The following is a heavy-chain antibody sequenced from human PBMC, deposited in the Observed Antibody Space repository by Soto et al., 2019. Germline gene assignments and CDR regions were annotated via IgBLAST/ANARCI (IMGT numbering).Heavy chain of an antibody. CDR2: INHSGRT. CDR3: ARGGTIVVPFAY. D-gene: IGHD3-22*01. J-gene: IGHJ4*02. CDR1: GGSFSGYY. Sequence: QVPLQQWGAGLLKPSETLSLTCAVYGGSFSGYYWSWIRQPPGKGLEWIGEINHSGRTNYNPSLKSRVAISVDTSKEQFSRKMSSVTAADTAVYCCARGGTIVVPFAYWGQRTLVTVSS. V-gene: IGHV4-34*01.